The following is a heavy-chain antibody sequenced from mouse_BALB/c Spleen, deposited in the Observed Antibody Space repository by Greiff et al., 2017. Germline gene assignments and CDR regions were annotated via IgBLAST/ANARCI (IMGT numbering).Heavy chain of an antibody. CDR2: ISDGGSYT. V-gene: IGHV5-4*02. CDR1: GFTFSDYY. J-gene: IGHJ4*01. Sequence: EVQGVESGGGLVKPGGSLKLSCAASGFTFSDYYMYWVRQTPEKRLEWVATISDGGSYTYYPDSVKGRFTISRDNAKNNLYLQMSSLKSEDTAMYYCARDPFYDAMDYWGQGTSVTVSS. CDR3: ARDPFYDAMDY.